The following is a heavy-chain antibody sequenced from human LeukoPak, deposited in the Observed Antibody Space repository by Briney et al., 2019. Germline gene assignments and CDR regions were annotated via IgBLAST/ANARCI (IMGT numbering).Heavy chain of an antibody. CDR1: GYRFTSNW. CDR2: IYPGDSDT. Sequence: GESLKISCKGSGYRFTSNWIAWVRQMPGKGLEWMGIIYPGDSDTRYSPSFQGQVTISADKSISTAYLQWSSLKASDTAMYYCAIDYYDSSGPDAFDIWGQGTMVTVSS. V-gene: IGHV5-51*01. D-gene: IGHD3-22*01. CDR3: AIDYYDSSGPDAFDI. J-gene: IGHJ3*02.